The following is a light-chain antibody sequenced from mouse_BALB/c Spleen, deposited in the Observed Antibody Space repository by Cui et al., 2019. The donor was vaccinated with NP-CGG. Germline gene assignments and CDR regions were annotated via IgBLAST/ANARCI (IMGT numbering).Light chain of an antibody. V-gene: IGLV1*01. Sequence: QAVVPQASALTTPPGETVTLTCRSSTGAVTTSNYANWVQEKPDHLFTGLIGGTNNRVPGVPARFSGSLIGDKAALTITGAQTEDEAIYFCALWYSNHWVFGGGTKLTVL. CDR2: GTN. CDR1: TGAVTTSNY. J-gene: IGLJ1*01. CDR3: ALWYSNHWV.